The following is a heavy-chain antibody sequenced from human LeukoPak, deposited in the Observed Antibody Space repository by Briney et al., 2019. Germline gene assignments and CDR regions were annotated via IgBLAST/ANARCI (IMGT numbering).Heavy chain of an antibody. CDR2: ISAYNGNT. V-gene: IGHV1-18*04. CDR3: AREAYYDSSGTSGYYYGMDV. CDR1: GYTFTSYY. J-gene: IGHJ6*02. Sequence: GASVKVSCKASGYTFTSYYMHWVRQAPGQGLEWMGWISAYNGNTNYAQKLQGRVTMTTDTSTSTAYMELRSLRSDDTAVYYCAREAYYDSSGTSGYYYGMDVWGQGTTVTVSS. D-gene: IGHD3-22*01.